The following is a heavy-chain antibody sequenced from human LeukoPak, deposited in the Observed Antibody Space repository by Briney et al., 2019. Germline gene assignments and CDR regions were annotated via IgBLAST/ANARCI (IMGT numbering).Heavy chain of an antibody. CDR3: VGRKSTTPNWFDP. Sequence: PSETLSLTCTVSGRSINSSRYYWAGIRQSPGKGLEWIGAIYYSGVTFYNPSLKSRVTISVDTSKNQFSLKLSSVTAADTSIYYCVGRKSTTPNWFDPWGQGTLVTVSS. V-gene: IGHV4-39*01. J-gene: IGHJ5*02. CDR2: IYYSGVT. D-gene: IGHD1-1*01. CDR1: GRSINSSRYY.